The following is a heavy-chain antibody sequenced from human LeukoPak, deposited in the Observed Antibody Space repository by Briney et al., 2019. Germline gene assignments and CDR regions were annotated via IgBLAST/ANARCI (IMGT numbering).Heavy chain of an antibody. J-gene: IGHJ4*02. V-gene: IGHV3-23*01. CDR1: GFAFSSYA. D-gene: IGHD6-13*01. CDR3: AKDYKGAAAQFDY. CDR2: ISDHGA. Sequence: GGSLRLSRTASGFAFSSYAMTWVRQAPGKGLEWVSTISDHGARYADSVKGRLTISRDSSKNTLYLQLNGLRVEDTAMYYCAKDYKGAAAQFDYWGQGTLVTVSS.